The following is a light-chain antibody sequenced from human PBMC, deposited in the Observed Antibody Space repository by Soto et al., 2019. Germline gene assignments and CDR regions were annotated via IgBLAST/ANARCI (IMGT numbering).Light chain of an antibody. CDR1: QTVRSN. J-gene: IGKJ1*01. Sequence: EIVMTQSPATLSVSPGERATVSCRASQTVRSNLAWYQQEPGQAPRLLIYGASTRATGIPARFSGNGSGTEFTLTIISLQSEDFAVYYCHQYNDWPPGTFGQGTKVEIK. CDR2: GAS. CDR3: HQYNDWPPGT. V-gene: IGKV3-15*01.